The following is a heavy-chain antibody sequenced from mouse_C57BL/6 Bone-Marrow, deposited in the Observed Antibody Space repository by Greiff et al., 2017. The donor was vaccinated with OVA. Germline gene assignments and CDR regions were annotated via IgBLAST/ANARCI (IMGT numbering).Heavy chain of an antibody. V-gene: IGHV10-1*01. CDR1: GFSFNTYA. CDR2: IRSKSNNYAT. D-gene: IGHD4-1*01. J-gene: IGHJ2*01. Sequence: EVQLVESGGGLVQPKGSLKLSCAASGFSFNTYAMNWVRQAPGKGLEWVARIRSKSNNYATYYADSVKDRFTISRDDSESMLYLQMNNLKTEDTAMYDCVRELGEGFDYWGQGTTLTVSS. CDR3: VRELGEGFDY.